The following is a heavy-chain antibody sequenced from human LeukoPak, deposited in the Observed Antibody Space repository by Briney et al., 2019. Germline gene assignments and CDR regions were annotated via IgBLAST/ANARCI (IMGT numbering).Heavy chain of an antibody. CDR2: IYYSGST. V-gene: IGHV4-39*01. Sequence: SETLSLTCTVSGGSISSSSYYWGWIRQPPGKRLEWIGSIYYSGSTYYNPSLKSRVTISVDTSKNQFSLKLSSVTAADTAVYYCARHTSAWDFQHWGQGTLVTVSS. CDR1: GGSISSSSYY. CDR3: ARHTSAWDFQH. J-gene: IGHJ1*01. D-gene: IGHD1-26*01.